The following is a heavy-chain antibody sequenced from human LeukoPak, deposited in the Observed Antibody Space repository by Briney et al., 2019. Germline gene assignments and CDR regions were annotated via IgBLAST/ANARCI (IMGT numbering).Heavy chain of an antibody. CDR3: ARSWYYFDY. Sequence: QPGGSLRLSCAASGFTFSDYAMHWVRQAPGKGLEWMAVISYDGSNKYYADSVKGRFTISRDNSKNTLYLQMSSLRAEDSAVYYCARSWYYFDYWGQGTLVTVSS. J-gene: IGHJ4*02. V-gene: IGHV3-30-3*01. D-gene: IGHD6-13*01. CDR2: ISYDGSNK. CDR1: GFTFSDYA.